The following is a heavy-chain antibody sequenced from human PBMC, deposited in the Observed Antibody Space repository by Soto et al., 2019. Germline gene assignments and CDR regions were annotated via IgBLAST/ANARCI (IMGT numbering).Heavy chain of an antibody. Sequence: SETLSLTCTVSGGSISSSSYYWGWIRQPPGKGLEWIGYIYYSGSTYYNPSLKSRVTISVDTSKSQFSLKLSSVTAADTAVYYCARDTIDYGSGSYDYYGMDVWGQGTTVTVSS. CDR3: ARDTIDYGSGSYDYYGMDV. V-gene: IGHV4-31*03. CDR1: GGSISSSSYY. CDR2: IYYSGST. J-gene: IGHJ6*02. D-gene: IGHD3-10*01.